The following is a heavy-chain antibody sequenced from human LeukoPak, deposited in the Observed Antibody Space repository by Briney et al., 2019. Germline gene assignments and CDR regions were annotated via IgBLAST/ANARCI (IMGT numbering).Heavy chain of an antibody. Sequence: PSETLSLTCTVSGGSISSYYWSWIRQPPGKGLEWIGYIYYSGSTNYNPSLKSRVTISVDTSKNQFSLKLSSVTAADTAVYYCARGGRSYDSSGYYYDYYYYYMDVWGKGTTVTVSS. D-gene: IGHD3-22*01. J-gene: IGHJ6*03. V-gene: IGHV4-59*01. CDR1: GGSISSYY. CDR2: IYYSGST. CDR3: ARGGRSYDSSGYYYDYYYYYMDV.